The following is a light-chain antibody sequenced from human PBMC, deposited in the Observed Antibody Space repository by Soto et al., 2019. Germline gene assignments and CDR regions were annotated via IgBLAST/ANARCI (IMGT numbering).Light chain of an antibody. CDR1: SSNIGKNY. V-gene: IGLV1-51*01. CDR3: GAWDSSLSAVV. J-gene: IGLJ1*01. CDR2: DNG. Sequence: QSVLTQPPSVSAAPGQKVTISGSGGSSNIGKNYVSWYQRLPGTAPKLLIYDNGKRPSGLPDRFSGSKSGTSATLGITGLQTGDEADYYCGAWDSSLSAVVFGTGTKLTVL.